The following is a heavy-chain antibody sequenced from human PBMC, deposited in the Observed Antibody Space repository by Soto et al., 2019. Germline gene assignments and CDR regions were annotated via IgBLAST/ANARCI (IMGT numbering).Heavy chain of an antibody. CDR3: AIGLSGYHYYFDY. CDR1: GGTFSSYA. J-gene: IGHJ4*02. D-gene: IGHD3-22*01. CDR2: ISAYNGNT. Sequence: GASVKVSCKASGGTFSSYAISWVRQAPGQGLEWMGWISAYNGNTNYAQKLQGRVTMTTDTSTSTAYMELRSLRSDDTAVYYCAIGLSGYHYYFDYWGQGTLVTVSS. V-gene: IGHV1-18*01.